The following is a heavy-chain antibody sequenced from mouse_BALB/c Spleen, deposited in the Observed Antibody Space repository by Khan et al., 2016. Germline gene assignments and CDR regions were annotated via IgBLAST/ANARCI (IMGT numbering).Heavy chain of an antibody. Sequence: VQLQQPGPELVKPGASVKISCKASGYSFTGYFMNWVKQSHGKSLEWIGRVNPYNGDTFYNQKFKGKASLTVDTSSRTAHMELLSLTSEDSAVYYCGKGGNYVNLDFDVWGAGTTVTVSS. V-gene: IGHV1-37*01. CDR2: VNPYNGDT. CDR3: GKGGNYVNLDFDV. J-gene: IGHJ1*01. D-gene: IGHD2-1*01. CDR1: GYSFTGYF.